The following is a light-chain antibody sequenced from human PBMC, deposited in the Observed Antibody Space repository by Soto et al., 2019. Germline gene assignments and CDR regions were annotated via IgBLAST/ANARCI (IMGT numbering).Light chain of an antibody. CDR1: SSNIGAGYD. CDR3: QSYDSSLSGYV. CDR2: ANT. J-gene: IGLJ1*01. Sequence: QSVLTPPPSVSGAPGQRVTISCTGSSSNIGAGYDVHWYQQLPGTAPKLLIYANTNRPSGVPGRFSGSKSGTSASLAITGLQAEDEADYYCQSYDSSLSGYVFGTGTKVTVL. V-gene: IGLV1-40*01.